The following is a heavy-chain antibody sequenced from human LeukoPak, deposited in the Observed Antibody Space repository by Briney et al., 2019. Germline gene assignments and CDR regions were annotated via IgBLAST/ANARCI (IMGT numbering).Heavy chain of an antibody. CDR1: EFTFSRFA. D-gene: IGHD2-21*01. Sequence: GGSLRLSCEASEFTFSRFAMSWIRQPPGTGLEWVSTLSGSGGATYYADSVKGRFTTSRDNSKDTLYLQMDNLRADDTAVYYCAKHLGSHSFLFCYMDVWGKGTSVIVSS. V-gene: IGHV3-23*01. CDR2: LSGSGGAT. J-gene: IGHJ6*03. CDR3: AKHLGSHSFLFCYMDV.